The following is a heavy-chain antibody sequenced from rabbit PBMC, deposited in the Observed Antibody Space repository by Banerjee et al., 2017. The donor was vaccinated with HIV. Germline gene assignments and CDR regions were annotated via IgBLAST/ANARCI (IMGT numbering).Heavy chain of an antibody. CDR3: ARAAGSTYSYYFNL. Sequence: QSLEESGGDLVKPGASLTLTCTASGFSFSSNSYMCWVRQAPGKGLEWIACIHGGSSGGTYYASWAKGRFTISKTSSTTVTLQMTRLTAADTATYFCARAAGSTYSYYFNLWGPGTLVTVS. CDR1: GFSFSSNSY. CDR2: IHGGSSGGT. D-gene: IGHD8-1*01. J-gene: IGHJ4*01. V-gene: IGHV1S40*01.